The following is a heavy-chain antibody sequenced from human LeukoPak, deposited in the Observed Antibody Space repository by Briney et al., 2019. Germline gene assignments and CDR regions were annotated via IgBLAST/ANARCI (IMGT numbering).Heavy chain of an antibody. D-gene: IGHD1-14*01. CDR2: IYYSGST. Sequence: SETLSLTCTVSGGSIRSGGYYWSWIRQHPGKGLEWIGYIYYSGSTYYNPSLKSRVTISVDTSKNQFSLKLSSVTAADTAVYYCARGRRYSKYYFDYWGQGTLVTVSS. V-gene: IGHV4-31*03. J-gene: IGHJ4*02. CDR3: ARGRRYSKYYFDY. CDR1: GGSIRSGGYY.